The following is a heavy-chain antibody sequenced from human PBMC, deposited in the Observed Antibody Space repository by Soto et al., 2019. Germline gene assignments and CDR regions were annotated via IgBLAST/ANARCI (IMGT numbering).Heavy chain of an antibody. CDR3: AREVGYSNYYNWFDP. Sequence: SETLSLTCTVSGGSIISYYWSWIRQPPGKGLEWIGYIYYSGSTNYNPSLKSRVTISVDTSKNQFSLKLSSVTVADTAVYYCAREVGYSNYYNWFDPWGQGTLVTVSS. CDR1: GGSIISYY. CDR2: IYYSGST. V-gene: IGHV4-59*01. J-gene: IGHJ5*02. D-gene: IGHD4-4*01.